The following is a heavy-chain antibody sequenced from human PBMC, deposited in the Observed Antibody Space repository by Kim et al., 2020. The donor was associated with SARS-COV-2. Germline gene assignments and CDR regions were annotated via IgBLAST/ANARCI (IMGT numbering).Heavy chain of an antibody. V-gene: IGHV4-39*01. D-gene: IGHD3-22*01. CDR3: ARLSSGRAAPTMIVVVTPNFDY. J-gene: IGHJ4*02. Sequence: SETLSLTCTVSGGSISSSSYYWGWIRQPPGKGLEWIGSIYYSGSTYYNPSLKSRVTISVDTSKNQFSLKLSSVTAADTAVYYCARLSSGRAAPTMIVVVTPNFDYWGQGTLVTVSS. CDR1: GGSISSSSYY. CDR2: IYYSGST.